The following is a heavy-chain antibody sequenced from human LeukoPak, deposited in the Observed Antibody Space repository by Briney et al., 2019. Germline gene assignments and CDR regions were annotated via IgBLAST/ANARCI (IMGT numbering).Heavy chain of an antibody. J-gene: IGHJ6*02. CDR3: ARDPEDSSGWYRYGMDV. CDR2: IYYSGST. Sequence: SETLSLTCTVSGGSISSHYWSWIRQPPGKGLEWIGYIYYSGSTNYNPSLKSRVTISVDTSKNQFSLKLSSVTAADTAVYYCARDPEDSSGWYRYGMDVWGQGTTVTVSS. CDR1: GGSISSHY. V-gene: IGHV4-59*11. D-gene: IGHD6-19*01.